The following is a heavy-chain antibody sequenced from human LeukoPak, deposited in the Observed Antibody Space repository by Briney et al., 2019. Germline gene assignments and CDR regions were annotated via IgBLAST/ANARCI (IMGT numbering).Heavy chain of an antibody. CDR3: ARGRGRAVAAKGDAFDI. V-gene: IGHV3-53*01. J-gene: IGHJ3*02. D-gene: IGHD6-19*01. CDR2: IYSGGST. Sequence: GGSLRLSCAASGFTVSSNYMSWVRQAPGKGLEWVSVIYSGGSTYYADSVKGRFTISRDNSKNTLYLRMNSLRAEDTAVYYCARGRGRAVAAKGDAFDIWGQGTMVTVSS. CDR1: GFTVSSNY.